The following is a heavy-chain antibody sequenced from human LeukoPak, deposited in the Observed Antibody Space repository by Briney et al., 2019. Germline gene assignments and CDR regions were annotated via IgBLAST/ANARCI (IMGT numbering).Heavy chain of an antibody. Sequence: QSGGSLRLSCAASGFTFSTSVMHWVRQAPGKGLEWLSFIRFDGSEKYYADSVKARFSISRDNSMNTLYLQMNSLRPEDTAVYYCAKQGLVPATAGDWGQGTLVTVSS. CDR2: IRFDGSEK. CDR3: AKQGLVPATAGD. CDR1: GFTFSTSV. V-gene: IGHV3-30*02. D-gene: IGHD2-2*01. J-gene: IGHJ4*02.